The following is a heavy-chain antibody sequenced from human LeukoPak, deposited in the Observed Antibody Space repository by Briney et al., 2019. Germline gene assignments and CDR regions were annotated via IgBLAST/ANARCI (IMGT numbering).Heavy chain of an antibody. V-gene: IGHV3-30*04. J-gene: IGHJ4*02. CDR1: GFTFSSYA. CDR2: ISYDGSNK. Sequence: GGSLRLSCAASGFTFSSYAMHWVRQAPGKGLEWVAVISYDGSNKYYADSVKGRFTISRDNSKNTPYLQMNSLRAEDTAVYYCARAPINPYFDYWGQGTLVTVSS. CDR3: ARAPINPYFDY.